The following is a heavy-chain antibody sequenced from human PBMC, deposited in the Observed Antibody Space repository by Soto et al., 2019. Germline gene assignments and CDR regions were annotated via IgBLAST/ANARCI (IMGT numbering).Heavy chain of an antibody. Sequence: PGESLKISCKVSGYRFTDYWIAWVRQMSGKGLEWMGIIYRDDSDTTYSPSFQGQVTISADKSISTAYLQWSSLKASDTAMYYCARGLNYSAPDYWGQGTLVTVSS. CDR1: GYRFTDYW. CDR3: ARGLNYSAPDY. V-gene: IGHV5-51*01. J-gene: IGHJ4*02. CDR2: IYRDDSDT. D-gene: IGHD4-4*01.